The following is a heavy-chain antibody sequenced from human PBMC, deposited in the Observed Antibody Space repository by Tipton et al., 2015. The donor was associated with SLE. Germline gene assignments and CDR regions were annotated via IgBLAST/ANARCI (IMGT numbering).Heavy chain of an antibody. V-gene: IGHV3-30-3*01. CDR1: GGSFSGYY. D-gene: IGHD2-2*01. CDR2: ISYDGSNK. J-gene: IGHJ4*02. CDR3: ARDKVVVVPAGPYF. Sequence: LSLTCAVYGGSFSGYYWSWIRQPPGKGLEWVAVISYDGSNKYYADSVKGRFTISRDNSKNTLYLQMNSLRAEDTAVYYCARDKVVVVPAGPYFWGQGTLVTVSS.